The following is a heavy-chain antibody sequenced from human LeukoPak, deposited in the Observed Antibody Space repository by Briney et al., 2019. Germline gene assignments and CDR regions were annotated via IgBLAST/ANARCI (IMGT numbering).Heavy chain of an antibody. D-gene: IGHD1-26*01. V-gene: IGHV3-72*01. CDR1: GFSFSDHY. CDR3: ARGPERGSSPYYHYGMDV. CDR2: TRDKGNSYTT. J-gene: IGHJ6*02. Sequence: GGSLRLSRAASGFSFSDHYMDWVRQAPGKGLEWVGRTRDKGNSYTTEYAASVKGRFTVSRDDSKNSVDLQMNSLRIEDTAVYYCARGPERGSSPYYHYGMDVWGQGTTVTVSS.